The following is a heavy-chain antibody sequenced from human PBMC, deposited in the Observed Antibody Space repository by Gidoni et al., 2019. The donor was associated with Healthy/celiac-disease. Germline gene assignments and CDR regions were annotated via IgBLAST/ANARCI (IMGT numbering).Heavy chain of an antibody. Sequence: QLQLQESGPGLVKPSETLSLTCPFSCCSISSSSYYLGWTRQHPGKGLGWIGSIYYSWSTYYHPSLKSRVTISVDTSKNQFSLKLSSVTAADTAVYYCARLYDSSCYPSPSPDYLGQGTLVTVSS. CDR2: IYYSWST. D-gene: IGHD3-22*01. J-gene: IGHJ4*02. V-gene: IGHV4-39*01. CDR3: ARLYDSSCYPSPSPDY. CDR1: CCSISSSSYY.